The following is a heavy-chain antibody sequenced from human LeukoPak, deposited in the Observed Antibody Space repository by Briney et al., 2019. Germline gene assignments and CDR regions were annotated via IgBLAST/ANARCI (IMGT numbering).Heavy chain of an antibody. J-gene: IGHJ6*03. CDR1: GFTFSSYT. V-gene: IGHV3-48*01. CDR3: ARFAAGGYYYYYMDV. CDR2: IGTSSTTI. Sequence: GRSLRLSCAASGFTFSSYTMNWVRQPPGKGLEWVSNIGTSSTTIYYADSVKGRFTISRDNAKNSLYLQMNSLRADDTAVYYCARFAAGGYYYYYMDVWGKGTTVTVSS. D-gene: IGHD3-10*01.